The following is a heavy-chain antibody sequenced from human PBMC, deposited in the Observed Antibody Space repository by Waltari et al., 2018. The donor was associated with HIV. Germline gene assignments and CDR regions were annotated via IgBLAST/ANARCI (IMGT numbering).Heavy chain of an antibody. CDR1: GYSFTSYW. CDR3: ARVYSSSLDYYYYGMDV. CDR2: IYPGDSDT. Sequence: EVQLVQSGAEVKKPGESLKISCKGSGYSFTSYWIGWVRQMPGKGLEWMGIIYPGDSDTRYSPSFQGQVTISADKSISTAYLQWSSLKASDTAMYYCARVYSSSLDYYYYGMDVWGQGTTVTVSS. V-gene: IGHV5-51*01. D-gene: IGHD6-13*01. J-gene: IGHJ6*02.